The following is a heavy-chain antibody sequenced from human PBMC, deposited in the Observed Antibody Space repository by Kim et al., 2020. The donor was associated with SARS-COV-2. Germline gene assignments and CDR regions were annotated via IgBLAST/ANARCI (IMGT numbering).Heavy chain of an antibody. J-gene: IGHJ3*02. V-gene: IGHV7-4-1*02. CDR2: INTNSGKP. CDR1: GSSFTSYA. CDR3: ASYDAFDM. Sequence: ASVKVSCKTSGSSFTSYAMNWVRQAPGQGLEWMGWINTNSGKPAYAQGFTGRFVFSLDTSVSTAYLQISSLRAEDTAVYYCASYDAFDMWGQGTMVTVSS.